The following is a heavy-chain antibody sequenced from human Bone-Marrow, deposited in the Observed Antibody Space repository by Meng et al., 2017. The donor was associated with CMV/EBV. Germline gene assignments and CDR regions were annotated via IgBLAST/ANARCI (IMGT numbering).Heavy chain of an antibody. J-gene: IGHJ4*02. CDR3: AREDYGSGSLHF. V-gene: IGHV3-48*04. CDR2: INSLSSPI. D-gene: IGHD3-10*01. CDR1: GFTFSYYS. Sequence: GESLKISCAASGFTFSYYSMNWVRQAPGKGLQWVSYINSLSSPIYYTDSVKGRFTISRDNAKNSLYLQMNSLRAEDTAVYYCAREDYGSGSLHFWGQGTLVTVSS.